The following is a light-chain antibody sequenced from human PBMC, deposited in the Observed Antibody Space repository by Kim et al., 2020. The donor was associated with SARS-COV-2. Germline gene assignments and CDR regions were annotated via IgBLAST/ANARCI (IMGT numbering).Light chain of an antibody. CDR3: QVWDTSSDHGV. J-gene: IGLJ2*01. CDR1: NLGGKK. V-gene: IGLV3-21*04. CDR2: NDS. Sequence: PGNTHNMTCGGNNLGGKKVPWYQQNPGQARVVVMYNDSDRPSGIPERFSGSNSGNTATLTISRVEAGDEADYYCQVWDTSSDHGVFGGGTQLTVL.